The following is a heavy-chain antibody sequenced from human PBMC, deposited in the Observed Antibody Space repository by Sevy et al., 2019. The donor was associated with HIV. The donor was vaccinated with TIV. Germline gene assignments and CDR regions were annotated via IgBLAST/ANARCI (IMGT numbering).Heavy chain of an antibody. CDR2: ISSSSNYI. Sequence: GGSLRLSCAASGFTFSTYNINWVRHAPGKGLEWVSYISSSSNYIYYADSVKGRFTLSRDNAKNSLYLQMNSLRAEDTAVYYCARERGYCIGDCFYAPGGMDVWGQGTTVTASS. V-gene: IGHV3-21*01. CDR1: GFTFSTYN. CDR3: ARERGYCIGDCFYAPGGMDV. D-gene: IGHD2-21*02. J-gene: IGHJ6*02.